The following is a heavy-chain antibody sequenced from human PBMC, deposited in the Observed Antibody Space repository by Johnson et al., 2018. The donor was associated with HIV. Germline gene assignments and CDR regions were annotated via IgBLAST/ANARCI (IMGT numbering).Heavy chain of an antibody. D-gene: IGHD2-2*01. CDR3: ARDRPAIVVVPAADDAFDI. V-gene: IGHV3-48*04. CDR1: GFTFSSYA. Sequence: EVQLVESGGGLVQPGGSLRLSCAAYGFTFSSYAMSWIRQAPGKGLEWVSYISSSGSTIYYADSVKGRFTISRDNAKNSLYLQMNSLRAEDTAVYYCARDRPAIVVVPAADDAFDIWGQGTMVTVSS. J-gene: IGHJ3*02. CDR2: ISSSGSTI.